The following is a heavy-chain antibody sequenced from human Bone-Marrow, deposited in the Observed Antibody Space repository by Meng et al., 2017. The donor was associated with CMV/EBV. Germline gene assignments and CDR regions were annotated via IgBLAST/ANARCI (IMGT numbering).Heavy chain of an antibody. J-gene: IGHJ4*02. CDR3: AKHTRLGYCSSTSCYTGVYFDD. CDR2: ISYDGSNK. Sequence: GESLKISCAASGFTFSSYGMHWVRQAPGKGLEWVAVISYDGSNKYYADSVKGRFTISRDNSKNTLYLQMNSLRAEDTAVYYCAKHTRLGYCSSTSCYTGVYFDDWGQGTLVTVSS. V-gene: IGHV3-30*19. D-gene: IGHD2-2*02. CDR1: GFTFSSYG.